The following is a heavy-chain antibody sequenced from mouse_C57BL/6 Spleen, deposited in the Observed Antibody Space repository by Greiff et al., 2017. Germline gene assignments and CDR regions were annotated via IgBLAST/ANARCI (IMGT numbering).Heavy chain of an antibody. Sequence: VQLVESGAELVKPGASVKISCKASGYAFSSYWMNWVKQRPGKGLEWIGQIYPGDGDTNYNGKFKGKATLTADKSSSTAYMQLSSLTSEDSAVYFCARKGAQAYAMDYWGQGTSVTVSS. CDR1: GYAFSSYW. J-gene: IGHJ4*01. D-gene: IGHD3-2*02. CDR3: ARKGAQAYAMDY. V-gene: IGHV1-80*01. CDR2: IYPGDGDT.